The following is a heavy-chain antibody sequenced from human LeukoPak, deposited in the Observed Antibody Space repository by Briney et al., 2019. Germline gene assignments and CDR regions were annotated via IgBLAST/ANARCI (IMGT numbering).Heavy chain of an antibody. D-gene: IGHD2-2*01. J-gene: IGHJ4*02. CDR3: AKDAGYCRSTSCYFFDY. CDR1: GFTFSSYG. V-gene: IGHV3-23*01. Sequence: PGGSLRLSCAASGFTFSSYGMSWVRQAPGKGLEWVSAISGSGGSTYYADSVKGRFTISRDNSKNTLYLQMNSLRAEDTAVYYCAKDAGYCRSTSCYFFDYWGQGTLVTVSS. CDR2: ISGSGGST.